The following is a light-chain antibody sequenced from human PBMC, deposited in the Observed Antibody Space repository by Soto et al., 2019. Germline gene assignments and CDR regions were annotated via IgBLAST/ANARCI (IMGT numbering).Light chain of an antibody. J-gene: IGKJ1*01. V-gene: IGKV3-15*01. CDR1: QSVTSN. Sequence: EIVMTQSPATLSVSPGERATLSCVASQSVTSNLAWYQQKRGQAPRLVIYGATTRATGIPARFSGSGSGTDFTLTISSLQSEDFAVYYCQQYNNWTPETFGPGTKVDIK. CDR2: GAT. CDR3: QQYNNWTPET.